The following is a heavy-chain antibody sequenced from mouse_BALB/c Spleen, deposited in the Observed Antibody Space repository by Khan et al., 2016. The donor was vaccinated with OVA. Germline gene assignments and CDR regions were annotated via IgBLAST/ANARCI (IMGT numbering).Heavy chain of an antibody. CDR2: ISYSGVT. CDR3: ARGNYYGYYFDY. V-gene: IGHV3-2*02. D-gene: IGHD1-1*01. J-gene: IGHJ2*01. Sequence: EVQLVESGPGLVKPSQSLSLTCTVTGYSITSGYAWNWIRQFPGNKLEWMGYISYSGVTSYTPSLKSRISITRDTSKNQFFLQLNPVTTEDTATYYCARGNYYGYYFDYWGQGTTLTVSS. CDR1: GYSITSGYA.